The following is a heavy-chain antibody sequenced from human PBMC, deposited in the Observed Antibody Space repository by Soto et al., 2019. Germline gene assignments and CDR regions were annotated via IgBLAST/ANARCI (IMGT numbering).Heavy chain of an antibody. J-gene: IGHJ6*02. CDR2: MNPNSGNT. CDR3: ARGIAAAGTYYYGMDV. Sequence: ASVKVSCKASGYTFTSYDINWVRQATGQGLEWMGWMNPNSGNTGYAQKFQGRVTMTRNTSISTAYMELSSLRSEDTAVYGCARGIAAAGTYYYGMDVWGQGTTVTVSS. D-gene: IGHD6-13*01. CDR1: GYTFTSYD. V-gene: IGHV1-8*01.